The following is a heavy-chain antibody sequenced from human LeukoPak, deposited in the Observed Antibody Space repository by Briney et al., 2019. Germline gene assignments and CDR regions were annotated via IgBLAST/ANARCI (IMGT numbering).Heavy chain of an antibody. CDR3: ARVGPWCFGL. CDR2: IYYSGST. Sequence: SETLSLTCTVSGGSISSSSNYWGWIRQPPGKGLEWIGSIYYSGSTYYNPSLKSRVTISVDTSKNQFSLKLTSVTAADTAVYYCARVGPWCFGLWGRGTLVTVSS. J-gene: IGHJ2*01. CDR1: GGSISSSSNY. V-gene: IGHV4-39*01.